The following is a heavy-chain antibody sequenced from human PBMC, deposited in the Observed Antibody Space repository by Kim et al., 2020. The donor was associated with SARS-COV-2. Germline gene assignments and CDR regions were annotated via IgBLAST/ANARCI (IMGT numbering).Heavy chain of an antibody. J-gene: IGHJ4*02. CDR1: GFTFSSYA. CDR2: ISGSGGST. D-gene: IGHD2-21*02. CDR3: AKAPGAPRSIVVVTAMGGPVDY. V-gene: IGHV3-23*01. Sequence: GGSLRLSCAASGFTFSSYAMSWVRQAPGKGLEWVSAISGSGGSTYYADSVKGRFTISRDNSKNTLYLQMNSLRAEDTAVYYCAKAPGAPRSIVVVTAMGGPVDYWGQGTLVTVSS.